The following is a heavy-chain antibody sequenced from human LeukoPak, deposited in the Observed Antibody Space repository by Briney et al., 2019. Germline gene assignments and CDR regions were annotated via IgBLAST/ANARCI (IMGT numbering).Heavy chain of an antibody. CDR1: GFTFDDYG. CDR2: LNWNGGKT. D-gene: IGHD6-6*01. Sequence: GGSLRLSCAASGFTFDDYGMSWVRQAPGKGLEWVSNLNWNGGKTGYADSVKGRFTISRDNAKNSLYLQMNSLRAEDTALYYCAREISISIAARGGFDYWGQGTLVTVSS. CDR3: AREISISIAARGGFDY. J-gene: IGHJ4*02. V-gene: IGHV3-20*04.